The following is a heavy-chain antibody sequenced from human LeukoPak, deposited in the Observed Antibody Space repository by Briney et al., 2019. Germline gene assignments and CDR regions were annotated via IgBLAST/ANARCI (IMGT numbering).Heavy chain of an antibody. CDR3: ARSRGWSLDYYLDV. CDR2: IYPGDSDN. J-gene: IGHJ6*03. D-gene: IGHD1-26*01. V-gene: IGHV5-51*01. Sequence: GESLNISCKGSGYSFTSYLIGWVRQMPGKGLEGMGIIYPGDSDNRYSPSLQRQVTISADKSISTAYLQWSSLKAADTAMYYCARSRGWSLDYYLDVWGKRTTVTVSS. CDR1: GYSFTSYL.